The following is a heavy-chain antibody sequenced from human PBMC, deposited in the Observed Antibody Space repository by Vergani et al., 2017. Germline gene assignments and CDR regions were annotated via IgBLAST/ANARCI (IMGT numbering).Heavy chain of an antibody. J-gene: IGHJ4*02. D-gene: IGHD1-26*01. CDR1: GFTISSYA. CDR2: ISYDGSNK. V-gene: IGHV3-30-3*01. CDR3: ASRKNSGRGGVY. Sequence: QVQLVESGGGVVQPGRSLRLSCAASGFTISSYAMHWVRQAPGKGLEWVAVISYDGSNKYYADSVKGRFTISRDNSKNTLYLQMNSLRAEDTAVYYCASRKNSGRGGVYWGQGTLVTVSS.